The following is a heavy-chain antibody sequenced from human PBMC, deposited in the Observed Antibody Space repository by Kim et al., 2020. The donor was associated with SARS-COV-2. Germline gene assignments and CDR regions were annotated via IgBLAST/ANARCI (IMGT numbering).Heavy chain of an antibody. Sequence: GGSLRLSCAASGFTFDDYAMHWVRQAPGKGLEWVSLISWDGGSTYYADSVKGRFTISRDNSKNSLYLQMNSLRAEDTALYYCAKDKARKQLEQRSKTIYYGMDVWGQGTTVTVSS. D-gene: IGHD1-1*01. J-gene: IGHJ6*02. CDR3: AKDKARKQLEQRSKTIYYGMDV. CDR1: GFTFDDYA. CDR2: ISWDGGST. V-gene: IGHV3-43D*03.